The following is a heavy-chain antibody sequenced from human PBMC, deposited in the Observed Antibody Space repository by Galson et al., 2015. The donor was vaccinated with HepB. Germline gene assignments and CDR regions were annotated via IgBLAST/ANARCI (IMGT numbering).Heavy chain of an antibody. Sequence: SVKVSCKASGYTFTSYAMHWVRQAPGQRLEWMGWMNAGNGNTKDSQKFQGRVTITRDTSASTAYMDLSSLRSEDTAIYYCARARIQLWSDDAFDIWGQGTMVTVSS. CDR1: GYTFTSYA. CDR3: ARARIQLWSDDAFDI. CDR2: MNAGNGNT. J-gene: IGHJ3*02. V-gene: IGHV1-3*01. D-gene: IGHD5-18*01.